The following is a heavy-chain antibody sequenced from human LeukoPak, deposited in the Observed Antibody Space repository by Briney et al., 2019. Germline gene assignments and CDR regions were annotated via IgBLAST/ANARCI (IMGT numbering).Heavy chain of an antibody. CDR3: ARDQTNYDFWSGFGNHYYYYGMDV. Sequence: SQTLSLTCTVSGGSISSGGYYWSWIRQHPGKGLEWIGYIYYSGGTYYNPSLKSRVTISVDTSKNQFSLKLSSVTAADTAVYYCARDQTNYDFWSGFGNHYYYYGMDVWGQGTTVTVSS. CDR1: GGSISSGGYY. J-gene: IGHJ6*02. D-gene: IGHD3-3*01. CDR2: IYYSGGT. V-gene: IGHV4-31*03.